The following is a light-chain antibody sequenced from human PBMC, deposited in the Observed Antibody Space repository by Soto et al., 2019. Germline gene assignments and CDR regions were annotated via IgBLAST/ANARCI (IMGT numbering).Light chain of an antibody. CDR2: DAS. CDR1: QNIDKY. V-gene: IGKV1-33*01. CDR3: QQYYDLPIT. J-gene: IGKJ5*01. Sequence: DIEMTQSPSSLSASVGDRVTITKKASQNIDKYLNWYQQKPGKAPKLLIDDASSVETVVPSRFSGGGSGTHFTFTVGTLQPEDIAIYYCQQYYDLPITFGQGTRLEIK.